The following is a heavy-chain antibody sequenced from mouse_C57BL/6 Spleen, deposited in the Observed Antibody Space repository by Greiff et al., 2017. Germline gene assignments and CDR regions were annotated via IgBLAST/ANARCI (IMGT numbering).Heavy chain of an antibody. D-gene: IGHD4-1*01. CDR1: GFTFSSYT. J-gene: IGHJ2*01. V-gene: IGHV5-9*01. CDR2: ISGGGGNT. Sequence: EVHLVESGGGLVKPGGSLKLSCAASGFTFSSYTMSWVRQTPEKRLEWVATISGGGGNTYYPDSVKGRFTISSDNAKNTLYLQMSSLRSEDTALYYCARQEGLGGPYFDYWGQGTTLTVSS. CDR3: ARQEGLGGPYFDY.